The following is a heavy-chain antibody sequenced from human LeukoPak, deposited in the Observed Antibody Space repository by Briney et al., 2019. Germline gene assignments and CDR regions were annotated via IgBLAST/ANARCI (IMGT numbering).Heavy chain of an antibody. J-gene: IGHJ4*02. CDR1: GPSFSSSTYY. CDR2: IYYSGST. D-gene: IGHD6-13*01. Sequence: SETLSLTCTVSGPSFSSSTYYWGWLRQPPGKGLEWIGSIYYSGSTNDNPSLKSRVTMSVDTSKNQFSLKLSSVTAADTAVYYCARHAGGISATGTRPFDYWGQGTLVTVSS. V-gene: IGHV4-39*01. CDR3: ARHAGGISATGTRPFDY.